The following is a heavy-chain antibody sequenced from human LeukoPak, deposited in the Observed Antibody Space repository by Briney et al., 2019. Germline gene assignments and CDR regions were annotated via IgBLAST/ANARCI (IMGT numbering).Heavy chain of an antibody. CDR1: GGSISSYY. CDR2: IYYSGST. CDR3: ARRGIAAPLWYWYFDL. V-gene: IGHV4-59*08. D-gene: IGHD6-13*01. J-gene: IGHJ2*01. Sequence: PSETLSLTCTVSGGSISSYYWSWIRQPPGKGLEWIGYIYYSGSTNYNPSLKSRVTISVDTSKNQFSLKLSSVTAADTAVYYCARRGIAAPLWYWYFDLWGRGTLVTVSS.